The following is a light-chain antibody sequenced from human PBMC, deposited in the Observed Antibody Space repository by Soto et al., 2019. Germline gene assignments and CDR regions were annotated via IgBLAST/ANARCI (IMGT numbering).Light chain of an antibody. J-gene: IGKJ1*01. Sequence: DIQMTQSPSSLSASVGDRVTITCRASQSISSYLNWYQQKPGQAPKLLMYDASSLEGGVSSRFSGSGSGTDFTLTISRLQPDDSATYYCQQYASYWTFGQGTKVDIK. CDR2: DAS. V-gene: IGKV1-5*01. CDR3: QQYASYWT. CDR1: QSISSY.